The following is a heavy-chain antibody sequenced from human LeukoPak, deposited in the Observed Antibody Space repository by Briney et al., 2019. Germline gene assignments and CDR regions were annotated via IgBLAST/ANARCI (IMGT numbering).Heavy chain of an antibody. CDR2: ISGSGTI. CDR3: ARDSGTTGEVKFDP. V-gene: IGHV4-4*07. J-gene: IGHJ5*02. Sequence: SETLSLTCIVSGGSINSYWSWIRQPAGKGLEWIGRISGSGTITYNPALQSRLTISIDTSKNQFSLILMSVTAADTAVYYCARDSGTTGEVKFDPWGQGILVTVSS. D-gene: IGHD3-10*01. CDR1: GGSINSY.